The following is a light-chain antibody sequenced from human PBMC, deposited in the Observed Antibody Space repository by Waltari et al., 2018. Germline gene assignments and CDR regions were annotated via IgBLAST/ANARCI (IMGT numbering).Light chain of an antibody. CDR3: QQYNNWPRS. CDR2: GAS. J-gene: IGKJ1*01. Sequence: EIVMTQSPATLSVSPGERATLPCRASQSVSSNLAWYQQKPGQAPRLLIYGASTSATGIPARFSGGSCATVFTLTISSLQSEDFAVYYCQQYNNWPRSFGQGTKVEIK. CDR1: QSVSSN. V-gene: IGKV3-15*01.